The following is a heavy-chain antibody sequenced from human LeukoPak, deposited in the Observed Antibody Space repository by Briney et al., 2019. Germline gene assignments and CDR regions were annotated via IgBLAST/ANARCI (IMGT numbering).Heavy chain of an antibody. D-gene: IGHD4-23*01. CDR2: IWYDGSNK. Sequence: GGSLRLSCAASGFTFSSYAMHWVRQTPGKGLEWVAVIWYDGSNKYYADSVKGRFTISRDNSKNTLYLQMNSLRAEDTAVYYCARERAVATYYYYYGMDVWGQGTTVTVSS. V-gene: IGHV3-33*08. CDR3: ARERAVATYYYYYGMDV. CDR1: GFTFSSYA. J-gene: IGHJ6*02.